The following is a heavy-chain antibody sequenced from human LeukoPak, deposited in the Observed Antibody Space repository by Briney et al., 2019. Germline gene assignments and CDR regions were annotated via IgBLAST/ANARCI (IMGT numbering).Heavy chain of an antibody. V-gene: IGHV3-74*01. CDR2: INPDGSVT. Sequence: GGSLRLSCAASGFTFSSYGMHWVRQAPGKGLVWVSRINPDGSVTSYADSVKGRFTISRDNAKNSLYLQMNSLRAEDTAVYYCARAYYYGSGSYPDSWGQGTLVTVSS. CDR1: GFTFSSYG. CDR3: ARAYYYGSGSYPDS. D-gene: IGHD3-10*01. J-gene: IGHJ5*01.